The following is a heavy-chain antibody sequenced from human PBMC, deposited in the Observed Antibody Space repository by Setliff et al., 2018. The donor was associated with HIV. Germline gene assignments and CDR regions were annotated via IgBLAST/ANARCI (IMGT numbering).Heavy chain of an antibody. V-gene: IGHV3-21*06. D-gene: IGHD2-15*01. CDR2: ISSSSSYI. J-gene: IGHJ4*02. CDR1: GFTFSSYS. Sequence: KSGGSLRLSCAASGFTFSSYSMNWVRQAPGKGLEWVSSISSSSSYIYYADSVKGRFTISRDNSKNMLYLEMNSLRAEDTAIYYCARDVTVRLSVEYYFDYWGQGTLVTVSS. CDR3: ARDVTVRLSVEYYFDY.